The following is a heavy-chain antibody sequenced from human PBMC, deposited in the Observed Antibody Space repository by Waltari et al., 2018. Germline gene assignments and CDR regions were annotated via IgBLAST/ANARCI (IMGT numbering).Heavy chain of an antibody. V-gene: IGHV3-53*01. CDR1: GFTVSSSY. CDR3: ARNWKDTAMVVGDY. D-gene: IGHD5-18*01. J-gene: IGHJ4*02. Sequence: EVQLVESGGGLIQPGESLRLSCAASGFTVSSSYMSWVRQAPGKGLEWVAVIYRGGTTYYGDAVKGRFTIFRDISKNTLYHQMTSLRAEDTAVYYCARNWKDTAMVVGDYWGQGTLVTVSS. CDR2: IYRGGTT.